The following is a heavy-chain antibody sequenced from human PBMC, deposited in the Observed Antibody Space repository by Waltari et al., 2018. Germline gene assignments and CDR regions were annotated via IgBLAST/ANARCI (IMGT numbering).Heavy chain of an antibody. Sequence: QVHLVESGGSVVQPGTSLRLSCAASGLRFSNYGMFWVRQSPGKGLEWVALIWYDGTKANYEDSVKGRFTISKDNSKNTLFLQMNSLRDGDTAVYFCARDLSFGSLDYGGQGTLVTVSS. D-gene: IGHD3-10*01. V-gene: IGHV3-33*07. CDR3: ARDLSFGSLDY. J-gene: IGHJ4*02. CDR2: IWYDGTKA. CDR1: GLRFSNYG.